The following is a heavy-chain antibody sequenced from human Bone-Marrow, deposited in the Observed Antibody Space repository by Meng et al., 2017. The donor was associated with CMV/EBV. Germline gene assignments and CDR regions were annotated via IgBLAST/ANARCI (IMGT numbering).Heavy chain of an antibody. CDR3: AREVQDDAFDI. Sequence: SCAAKGLNRRRNWMKRGGQAQGKGREWVTRINSDGRRKRNEEYVKGRFTISRDNAKNTLYLQMNSMRAEDTAVYYCAREVQDDAFDIWGQGTMVTVSS. D-gene: IGHD1-1*01. V-gene: IGHV3-74*01. CDR2: INSDGRRK. CDR1: GLNRRRNW. J-gene: IGHJ3*02.